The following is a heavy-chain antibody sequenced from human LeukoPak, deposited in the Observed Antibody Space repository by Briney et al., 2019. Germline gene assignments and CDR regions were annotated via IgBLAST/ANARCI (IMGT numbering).Heavy chain of an antibody. CDR2: ISSSGSTI. J-gene: IGHJ4*02. Sequence: GGSLRLSCAVSGFTFSIYEMNWVRQAPGKGLEWISYISSSGSTIYYADSVKGRFTISRDNAKNSLYLQMNSLRAEDTAVYYCARDYYDNSGRFDYWGQGTLVTVSS. CDR1: GFTFSIYE. CDR3: ARDYYDNSGRFDY. V-gene: IGHV3-48*03. D-gene: IGHD3-22*01.